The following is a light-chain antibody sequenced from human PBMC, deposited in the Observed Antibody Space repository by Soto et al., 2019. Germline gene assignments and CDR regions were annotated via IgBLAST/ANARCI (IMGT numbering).Light chain of an antibody. CDR2: GAS. CDR3: HQYGSSTSYT. J-gene: IGKJ2*01. Sequence: EIVLTQSPGTLSLSPGERATLSCRASQSASSSYLAWYQQKPGQAPRLLIYGASSRATGIPDRFSGSGSGTDFTLTISRLEPEDFAVYYCHQYGSSTSYTFGQGTKLEIK. CDR1: QSASSSY. V-gene: IGKV3-20*01.